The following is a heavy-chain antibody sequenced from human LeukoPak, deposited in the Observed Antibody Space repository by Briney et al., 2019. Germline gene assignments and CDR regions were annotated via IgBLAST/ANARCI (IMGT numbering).Heavy chain of an antibody. D-gene: IGHD6-13*01. CDR2: IYYSGST. Sequence: SETLSLTWSVSGXSISSSTYYWGWIRQPPGKGLEWIGSIYYSGSTYYNPSLQSRVTISVDTSKNQFSLKVSSVTAADTAVYYCARHRVSLAAAGSNWYFDFWGQGTLVTVSS. V-gene: IGHV4-39*01. J-gene: IGHJ4*01. CDR3: ARHRVSLAAAGSNWYFDF. CDR1: GXSISSSTYY.